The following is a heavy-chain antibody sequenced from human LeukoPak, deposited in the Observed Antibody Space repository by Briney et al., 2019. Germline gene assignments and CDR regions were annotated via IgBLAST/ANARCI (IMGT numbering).Heavy chain of an antibody. Sequence: ASVKVSCKASGYTFTGYYMHWVRQAPGQGLEWMGWVNPNSGGTNYAQKFQGWVTMTRDTSISTAYMELSRLRSDDTAVYYCARDNDSSGWILDYWGQGTLVTVSS. J-gene: IGHJ4*02. V-gene: IGHV1-2*04. CDR1: GYTFTGYY. CDR3: ARDNDSSGWILDY. D-gene: IGHD3-22*01. CDR2: VNPNSGGT.